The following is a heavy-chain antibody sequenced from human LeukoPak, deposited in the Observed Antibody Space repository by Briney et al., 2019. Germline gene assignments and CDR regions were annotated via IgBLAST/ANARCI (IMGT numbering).Heavy chain of an antibody. CDR3: ARGRYCSGGSCYSAHPYYYGMDV. CDR1: GGTFSSYA. J-gene: IGHJ6*02. V-gene: IGHV1-69*13. D-gene: IGHD2-15*01. CDR2: VIPIFGTA. Sequence: SVKVSCKASGGTFSSYAISWVRQAPGQGLEWMGGVIPIFGTANYAQKFQGRVTITADESTSTAYMELSSLRSEDTAVYYCARGRYCSGGSCYSAHPYYYGMDVWGQGTTVTVSS.